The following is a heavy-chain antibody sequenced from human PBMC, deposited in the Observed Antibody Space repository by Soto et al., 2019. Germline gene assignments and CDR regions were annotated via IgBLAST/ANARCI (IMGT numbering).Heavy chain of an antibody. CDR2: IYYIGST. CDR1: GGSMSNYY. Sequence: QVQLQESGPGRVKASETLSLTCTVSGGSMSNYYWSWIRQPPGKGLEWIGYIYYIGSTNYNPPLRSRVTMSVDTSRNQLSLNLTSVTAADTAVYYCARGYSPALGAPWARVNWFDPWGQGTLVTVSS. J-gene: IGHJ5*02. CDR3: ARGYSPALGAPWARVNWFDP. V-gene: IGHV4-59*01. D-gene: IGHD1-26*01.